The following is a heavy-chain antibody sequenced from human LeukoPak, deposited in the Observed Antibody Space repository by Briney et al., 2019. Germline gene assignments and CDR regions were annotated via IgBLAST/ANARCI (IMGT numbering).Heavy chain of an antibody. CDR2: IYYSGST. V-gene: IGHV4-59*01. D-gene: IGHD3-22*01. CDR3: AGFTYYYDSSGYYYVKESGDY. Sequence: PSETLSLTCTVSGGSISSYYWSLIRQPPGKGLEWIGYIYYSGSTNYNPSLKSRVTISVDTSKNQFSLKLSSVTAADTAVYYCAGFTYYYDSSGYYYVKESGDYWGQGTLVTVSS. J-gene: IGHJ4*02. CDR1: GGSISSYY.